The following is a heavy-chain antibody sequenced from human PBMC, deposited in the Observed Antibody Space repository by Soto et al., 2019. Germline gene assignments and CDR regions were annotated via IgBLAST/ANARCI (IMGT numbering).Heavy chain of an antibody. CDR2: INDQNGFT. D-gene: IGHD1-20*01. CDR3: ALNWKAGPFEH. Sequence: QVQLEQSGAEVKKPGASVKISCKPSGNTFNSYGISWVRQAPGLGLEWMGWINDQNGFTNYAQKFQGRVTMTTDTSTTTAYMEVRRLRFDDMAVYYCALNWKAGPFEHWGRGTLVAVSS. V-gene: IGHV1-18*03. CDR1: GNTFNSYG. J-gene: IGHJ4*02.